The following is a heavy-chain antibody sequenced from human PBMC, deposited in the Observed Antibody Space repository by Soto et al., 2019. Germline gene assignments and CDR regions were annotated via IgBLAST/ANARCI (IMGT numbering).Heavy chain of an antibody. CDR2: IYYSGST. D-gene: IGHD6-6*01. J-gene: IGHJ5*02. V-gene: IGHV4-39*01. CDR3: ARQGSSSEAGWFDP. Sequence: PSETLSLTCTVSGGSISSSSYYWGWIRQPPGKGLEWIGSIYYSGSTYYNPSLKSRVTISVDTSKNQFSLKLSSVTAADTAVYYCARQGSSSEAGWFDPWGQGTLVTVSS. CDR1: GGSISSSSYY.